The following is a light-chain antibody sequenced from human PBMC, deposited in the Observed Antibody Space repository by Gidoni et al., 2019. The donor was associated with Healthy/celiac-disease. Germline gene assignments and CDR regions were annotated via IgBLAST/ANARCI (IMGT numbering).Light chain of an antibody. Sequence: DIVLTPSPATLSLSPGERATLSCRASQSVSSYLAWYQQKPGQAPRCLIYDASNRATGIPARFSGSGSGTDFTLTISSLEPEDFAVYYCQQRSNWPPYTFGQGTKLEIK. J-gene: IGKJ2*01. CDR3: QQRSNWPPYT. CDR2: DAS. V-gene: IGKV3-11*01. CDR1: QSVSSY.